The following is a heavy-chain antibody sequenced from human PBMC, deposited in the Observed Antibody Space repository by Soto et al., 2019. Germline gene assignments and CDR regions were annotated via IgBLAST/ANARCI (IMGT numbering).Heavy chain of an antibody. V-gene: IGHV4-34*01. CDR1: GGSFSGYY. D-gene: IGHD5-18*01. CDR2: INHSGST. Sequence: PSETLSLTCAVYGGSFSGYYWSWIRQPPGKGLEWIGEINHSGSTNYNPSLRSRVTISVDTSKNQFSLKLSSVTAADTAVYYCASLSYGYIFDYWGQGTLVTVSS. J-gene: IGHJ4*02. CDR3: ASLSYGYIFDY.